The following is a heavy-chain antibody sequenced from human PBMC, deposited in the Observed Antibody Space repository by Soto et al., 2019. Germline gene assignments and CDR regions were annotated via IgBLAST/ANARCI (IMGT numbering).Heavy chain of an antibody. CDR2: TRSKAHSYAT. V-gene: IGHV3-73*02. Sequence: EVQLVESGGGLVQPGGSLKLSCAASGFSFSDSAIHWVRQASGKGLEWVGRTRSKAHSYATAFAASVKGRFTISRDDSKNTVYLQMNSLKTEDTDVYYCTRHTVDYWGQGTLVTVSS. CDR1: GFSFSDSA. CDR3: TRHTVDY. J-gene: IGHJ4*02. D-gene: IGHD4-4*01.